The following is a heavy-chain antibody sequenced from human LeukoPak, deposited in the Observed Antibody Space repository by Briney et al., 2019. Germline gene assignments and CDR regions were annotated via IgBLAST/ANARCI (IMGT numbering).Heavy chain of an antibody. J-gene: IGHJ6*03. Sequence: SETLSLTCAVYGGSFSGYYWSWIRQPPGKGLEWIGEINHSGSTNYNPSLKSRVTISVDTSKNQFSLKLSSVTAADTAVYYCARGRSSSWYIYYYMDVWGKGTTVTVSS. CDR3: ARGRSSSWYIYYYMDV. CDR2: INHSGST. D-gene: IGHD6-13*01. CDR1: GGSFSGYY. V-gene: IGHV4-34*01.